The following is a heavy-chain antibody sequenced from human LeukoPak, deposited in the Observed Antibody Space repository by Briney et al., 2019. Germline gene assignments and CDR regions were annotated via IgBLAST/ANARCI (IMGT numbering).Heavy chain of an antibody. V-gene: IGHV3-30*02. J-gene: IGHJ4*02. CDR3: AKAPSDY. CDR1: GFTFSSYG. Sequence: PGGSLRLSCAASGFTFSSYGMHWVRQAPGKGLEWVAFIRSDETIEYYAVSVKGRFTISRDNSKNTLYLQMNSLRAEDTAVYYCAKAPSDYWGQGTLVTVSS. CDR2: IRSDETIE.